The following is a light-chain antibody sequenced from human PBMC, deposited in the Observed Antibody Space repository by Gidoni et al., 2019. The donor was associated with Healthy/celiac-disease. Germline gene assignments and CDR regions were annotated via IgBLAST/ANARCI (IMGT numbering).Light chain of an antibody. J-gene: IGLJ1*01. V-gene: IGLV6-57*02. Sequence: NCMLTQPHSLSEYPVKTVTISCTGSSGRIASNYVQWYQQRPGSAPTPVIYEDNQRPSGVPDRFSGSIDSSSNSASLTSAGLKTEDDADYYCQSYDSSNYVFGTGTKLTVL. CDR1: SGRIASNY. CDR2: EDN. CDR3: QSYDSSNYV.